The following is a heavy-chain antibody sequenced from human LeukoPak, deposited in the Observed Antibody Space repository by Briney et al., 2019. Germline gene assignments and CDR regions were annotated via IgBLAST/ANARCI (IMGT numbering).Heavy chain of an antibody. CDR2: IYYSGST. V-gene: IGHV4-39*07. Sequence: PSETLSLTCTVSGGSISSSSYYWGWIRQPPGKGLEWIGSIYYSGSTYYNPSLKSRVTISVDTSKNQFSLKLSSVTAVDTAVYYCARLSRGIARGAFDIWGQGTMVTVSS. J-gene: IGHJ3*02. CDR3: ARLSRGIARGAFDI. D-gene: IGHD2-15*01. CDR1: GGSISSSSYY.